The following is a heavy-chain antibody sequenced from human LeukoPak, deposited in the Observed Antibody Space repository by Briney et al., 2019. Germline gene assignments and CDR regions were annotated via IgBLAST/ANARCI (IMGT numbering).Heavy chain of an antibody. CDR3: ARHRLGLEVLFDS. V-gene: IGHV5-51*01. CDR2: IYPDDSDT. D-gene: IGHD7-27*01. J-gene: IGHJ4*02. Sequence: GESLKISCKGSGYSFTNYWIGWVRQMPGKGLECMGIIYPDDSDTRYSPSFQGQVTISVDKSINTAYLHWNSLKASDTAMYYCARHRLGLEVLFDSWGQGTLVTVSS. CDR1: GYSFTNYW.